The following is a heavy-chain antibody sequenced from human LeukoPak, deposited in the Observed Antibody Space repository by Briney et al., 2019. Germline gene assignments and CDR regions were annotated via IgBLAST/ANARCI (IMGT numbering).Heavy chain of an antibody. CDR3: ARAFYGDYYYYYMDV. J-gene: IGHJ6*03. D-gene: IGHD2/OR15-2a*01. CDR2: MNPNSGNT. CDR1: GYTFTSYG. Sequence: ASVKVSCKASGYTFTSYGISWVRQATGQGLEWMGWMNPNSGNTGYAQKFQGRVTMTRNTSISTAYMELSSLRSEDTAVYYCARAFYGDYYYYYMDVWGKGTTVTISS. V-gene: IGHV1-8*02.